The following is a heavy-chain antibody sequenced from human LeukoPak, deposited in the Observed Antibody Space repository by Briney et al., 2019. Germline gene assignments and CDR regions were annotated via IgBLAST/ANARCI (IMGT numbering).Heavy chain of an antibody. V-gene: IGHV3-30*03. D-gene: IGHD2-15*01. J-gene: IGHJ4*02. CDR1: GFTFSSYG. Sequence: PGGSLRLSCAASGFTFSSYGMHWVRQAPGKGLEWVAMISYDGSNKYYADSVKGGFTISRDNSKNTLYLQMNSLRAEDTAVYYCARDQCSGGNCYSNEIDYWGPGTLVTVSS. CDR2: ISYDGSNK. CDR3: ARDQCSGGNCYSNEIDY.